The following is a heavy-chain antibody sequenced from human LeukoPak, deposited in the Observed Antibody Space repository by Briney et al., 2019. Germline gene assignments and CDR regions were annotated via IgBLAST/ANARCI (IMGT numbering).Heavy chain of an antibody. D-gene: IGHD2-2*01. CDR3: ASRKTRSSTSCYFY. V-gene: IGHV1-69*13. CDR2: IIPIFGTA. Sequence: ASVKVSCKASGGTFSSYAISWVRQAPGQGLEWMGGIIPIFGTANYAQKFQGRVTITADESTSTAYVELSSLRSEDTAVYYCASRKTRSSTSCYFYWGQGTLVTVSS. CDR1: GGTFSSYA. J-gene: IGHJ4*02.